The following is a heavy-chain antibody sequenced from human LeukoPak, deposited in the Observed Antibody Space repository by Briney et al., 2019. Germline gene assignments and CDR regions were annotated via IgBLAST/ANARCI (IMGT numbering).Heavy chain of an antibody. D-gene: IGHD3-3*01. CDR2: INPDSGGT. Sequence: ASVKVSCKASGYTFTSYYIRWVRQAPGQGREWMGWINPDSGGTNYAQKFRGRVTMTRDTSISTAYMELSRLRSDDTAVYYCARRLSLLEWLLFDYWGQGTLVTVSS. J-gene: IGHJ4*02. CDR3: ARRLSLLEWLLFDY. V-gene: IGHV1-2*02. CDR1: GYTFTSYY.